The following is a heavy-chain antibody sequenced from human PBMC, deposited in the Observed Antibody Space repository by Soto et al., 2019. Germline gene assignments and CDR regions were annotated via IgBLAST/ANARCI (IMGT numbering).Heavy chain of an antibody. Sequence: LRLSCAASGFTFSSYSMNRVRQAPGKGLEWVSSISSSSSYIYYADSVKGRFTISRDNAKNSLYLQMNSLRAEDTAVYYCAREGEYSYGYGWFDPWGQGTLVTVSS. D-gene: IGHD5-18*01. V-gene: IGHV3-21*01. CDR3: AREGEYSYGYGWFDP. J-gene: IGHJ5*02. CDR1: GFTFSSYS. CDR2: ISSSSSYI.